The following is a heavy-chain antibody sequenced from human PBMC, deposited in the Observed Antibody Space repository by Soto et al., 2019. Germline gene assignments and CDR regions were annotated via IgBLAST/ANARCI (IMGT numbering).Heavy chain of an antibody. J-gene: IGHJ6*02. D-gene: IGHD6-19*01. Sequence: QVQLVQSGAEVKKPGASVTVSCKTSGYTFSNYGINWVRQAPAQGLEWMGWISGYNGNTNYAQTAQGRVTMTTDTPPGTVYIELRSLKSDDTAIYYCSRFMMVGGWFDPNYYHGMDVWGQGTTVSVSS. CDR2: ISGYNGNT. CDR1: GYTFSNYG. V-gene: IGHV1-18*01. CDR3: SRFMMVGGWFDPNYYHGMDV.